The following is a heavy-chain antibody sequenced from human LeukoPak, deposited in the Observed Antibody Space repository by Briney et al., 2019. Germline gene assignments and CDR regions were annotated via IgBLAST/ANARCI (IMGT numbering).Heavy chain of an antibody. CDR3: ARDLRTISTSRRVIANWFDP. Sequence: ASVKVSCKASGYTFTGYYLHWVRQAPGQGLEWMGWINPNSGGTNYAQKFQGKVTMTRDTPISTAYMDLSRLTSDDTAVYYCARDLRTISTSRRVIANWFDPWGQGTLVTVSS. D-gene: IGHD3-3*02. J-gene: IGHJ5*02. CDR2: INPNSGGT. V-gene: IGHV1-2*02. CDR1: GYTFTGYY.